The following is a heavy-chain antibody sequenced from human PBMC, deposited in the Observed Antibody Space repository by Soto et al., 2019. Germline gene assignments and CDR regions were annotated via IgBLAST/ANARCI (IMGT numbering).Heavy chain of an antibody. Sequence: QVQLVQSGAEVKKPGSSVKVSCTASGGTFSSYAISWVRQAPGQGLEWMGGIIPIFGTANYAQKIQGRVTITEDESTSTAYMELSSLRSEDTAVYYCARDRSSSPPVRAFDIWGQGTMVTVSS. CDR1: GGTFSSYA. CDR3: ARDRSSSPPVRAFDI. J-gene: IGHJ3*02. CDR2: IIPIFGTA. V-gene: IGHV1-69*01. D-gene: IGHD6-6*01.